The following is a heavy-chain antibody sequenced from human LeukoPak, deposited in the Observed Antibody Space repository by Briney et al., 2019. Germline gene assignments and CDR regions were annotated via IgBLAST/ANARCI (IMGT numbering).Heavy chain of an antibody. CDR2: ISWDSYNI. CDR3: ARGNRDSSGFYYYYGMDV. Sequence: GRSLRLSCAASGFTFGDYAMFWVRQAPGKGLEWFSGISWDSYNIGYAASVKGRFTISRDNAKNSLYLQLSSLRAEDTAFYYCARGNRDSSGFYYYYGMDVWGQGTTVTVSS. CDR1: GFTFGDYA. V-gene: IGHV3-9*01. D-gene: IGHD6-19*01. J-gene: IGHJ6*02.